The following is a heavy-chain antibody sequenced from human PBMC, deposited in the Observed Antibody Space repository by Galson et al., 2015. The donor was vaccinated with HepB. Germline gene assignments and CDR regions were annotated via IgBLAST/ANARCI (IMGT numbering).Heavy chain of an antibody. J-gene: IGHJ5*01. V-gene: IGHV1-69*13. D-gene: IGHD2-2*01. Sequence: SVKVSCKASGDTFSSYAISWVRQAPGQGLEWMGWINAIFGTANYAQKFQGRVTITADESTSTAYMELSSLRSEDTAVYYCARGLGEYQLLNWFDSWGQGTLVTVSS. CDR1: GDTFSSYA. CDR3: ARGLGEYQLLNWFDS. CDR2: INAIFGTA.